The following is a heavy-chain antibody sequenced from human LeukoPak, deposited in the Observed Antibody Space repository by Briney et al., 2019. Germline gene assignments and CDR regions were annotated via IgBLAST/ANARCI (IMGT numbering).Heavy chain of an antibody. J-gene: IGHJ6*02. CDR1: GFTVSSNY. CDR3: ARGGAGGSWYGFDYYYYYGMDV. D-gene: IGHD6-13*01. CDR2: IYSGGST. V-gene: IGHV3-66*01. Sequence: GGSLRLSCAASGFTVSSNYMSWVRQAPGKGLEWVSVIYSGGSTYYADSVKGRFTNSRDNSKNTLYLQMNSLRAEDTAVYYCARGGAGGSWYGFDYYYYYGMDVWGQGTTVTVSS.